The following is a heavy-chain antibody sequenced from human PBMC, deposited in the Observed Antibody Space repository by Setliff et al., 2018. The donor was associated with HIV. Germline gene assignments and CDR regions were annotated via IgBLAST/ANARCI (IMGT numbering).Heavy chain of an antibody. J-gene: IGHJ3*01. CDR1: GESFSGYY. CDR2: VSFSGST. V-gene: IGHV4-34*01. CDR3: ARETVGTMRAFDV. Sequence: SETLSLTCTIYGESFSGYYCSWIRQPPGKGLEWIGEVSFSGSTNYSPSLKSRVTISVDTSKNQFSLKMTSVTAADTAVYYCARETVGTMRAFDVWGLGTMVTVSS. D-gene: IGHD1-26*01.